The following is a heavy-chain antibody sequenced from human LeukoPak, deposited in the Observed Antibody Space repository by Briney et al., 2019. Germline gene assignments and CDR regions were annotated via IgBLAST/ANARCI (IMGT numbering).Heavy chain of an antibody. J-gene: IGHJ4*02. CDR1: GYSFTGYY. CDR3: ARVRGTGWYYFDY. CDR2: INPNSGGT. Sequence: ASVKVSFKASGYSFTGYYMHWVRQAPGQGLEWMGWINPNSGGTNYAQNFQGRVTMTRDTSISTAYMELSRLRSDDTAVYYCARVRGTGWYYFDYWGQRTLVTVSS. V-gene: IGHV1-2*02. D-gene: IGHD2-15*01.